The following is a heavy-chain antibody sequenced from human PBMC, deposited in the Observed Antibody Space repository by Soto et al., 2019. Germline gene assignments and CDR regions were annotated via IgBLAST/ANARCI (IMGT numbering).Heavy chain of an antibody. CDR2: ISGGSRSL. CDR1: GFTFNTYD. Sequence: EVQLLESGGGLVQPGVSLRRSCAASGFTFNTYDMSCVRQAPGTGLERVSTISGGSRSLYYADSAKGRFTISRDDSKNTLYLQMNSLRAEDTAIYYCARMTAKGSYFDFWGQGTLVTVSS. CDR3: ARMTAKGSYFDF. V-gene: IGHV3-23*01. J-gene: IGHJ4*02. D-gene: IGHD2-21*02.